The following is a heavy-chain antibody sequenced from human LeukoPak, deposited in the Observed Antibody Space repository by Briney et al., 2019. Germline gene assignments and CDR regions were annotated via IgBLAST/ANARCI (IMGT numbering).Heavy chain of an antibody. Sequence: KSAETLSLTCTVPGGSISSYYWSWIGQPPGKGLEWIGYIYYSGSTKYNPSLKSRVTISVDTSKKQFSLKLSSVTAADTAVYYCARSKDILTGYCFDYWGQGTLVTVSS. V-gene: IGHV4-59*01. D-gene: IGHD3-9*01. CDR1: GGSISSYY. J-gene: IGHJ4*02. CDR3: ARSKDILTGYCFDY. CDR2: IYYSGST.